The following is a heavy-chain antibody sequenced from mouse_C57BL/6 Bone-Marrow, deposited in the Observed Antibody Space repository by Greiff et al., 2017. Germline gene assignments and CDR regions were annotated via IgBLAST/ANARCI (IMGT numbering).Heavy chain of an antibody. D-gene: IGHD1-1*01. CDR3: ARGDYGSSYGNYFDY. V-gene: IGHV1-78*01. Sequence: VKLQESDAELVKPGASVKISCKVSGYTFTDHTIHWMKQRPEQGLEWIGYIYPRDGSTKYNEKFKGKATLTADKSSSTAYMQLNSLTSEDSAVYFCARGDYGSSYGNYFDYWGQGTTLTVSS. CDR1: GYTFTDHT. J-gene: IGHJ2*01. CDR2: IYPRDGST.